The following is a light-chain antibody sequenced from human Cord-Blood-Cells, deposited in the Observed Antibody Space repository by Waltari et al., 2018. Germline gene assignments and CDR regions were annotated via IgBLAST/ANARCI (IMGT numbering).Light chain of an antibody. CDR2: DVS. CDR1: SSDVGGYNY. CDR3: SSYTSSSTWV. J-gene: IGLJ3*02. Sequence: QSALTQPASVSGSPGRSITISCTGTSSDVGGYNYVSWYQQHPGKAPKLMIYDVSNRPSVVSSRFSGSKSGNTASLTISGLQAEDEADYYCSSYTSSSTWVFGGGTKLTVL. V-gene: IGLV2-14*01.